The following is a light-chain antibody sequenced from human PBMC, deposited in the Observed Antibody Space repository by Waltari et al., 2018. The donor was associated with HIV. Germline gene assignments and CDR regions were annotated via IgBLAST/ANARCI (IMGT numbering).Light chain of an antibody. V-gene: IGLV1-47*01. CDR2: RNN. J-gene: IGLJ2*01. CDR1: SSTLGSVH. Sequence: QSVLTPPPSASGTPGQRVTISCSGSSSTLGSVHVYWYPPLPGTDPKLLIYRNNQRPSGVPDRCSGSKSGTSASLAISGLRSEDEADYYCATWGDSVSGVVFGGGTKLTVL. CDR3: ATWGDSVSGVV.